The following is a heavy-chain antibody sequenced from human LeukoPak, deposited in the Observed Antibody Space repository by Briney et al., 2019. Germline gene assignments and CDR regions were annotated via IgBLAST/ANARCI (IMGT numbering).Heavy chain of an antibody. J-gene: IGHJ4*02. CDR3: VRYITMVRGVKYYFDY. CDR2: IKQEGSEK. V-gene: IGHV3-7*03. D-gene: IGHD3-10*01. CDR1: GFTFSNAW. Sequence: GGSLRLSCAASGFTFSNAWMSWVRQAPGKGLEWVANIKQEGSEKYYVDSVKGRFTISRDNAKNSLYLQMNSLRAEDTAVYYCVRYITMVRGVKYYFDYWAREPWSPSPQ.